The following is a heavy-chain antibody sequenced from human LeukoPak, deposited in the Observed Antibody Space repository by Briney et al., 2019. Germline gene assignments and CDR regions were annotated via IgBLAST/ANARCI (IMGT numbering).Heavy chain of an antibody. CDR2: INPNSGGT. Sequence: ASVKVSCKASGYTFTGYYMHWVRQAPGQGLEWMVWINPNSGGTNYAQKFQGRVTMTRDTSISTAYMELSRLRSDDTAVYYCARVYGYSGSYLGYWGQGTLVTVSS. D-gene: IGHD1-26*01. J-gene: IGHJ4*02. V-gene: IGHV1-2*02. CDR3: ARVYGYSGSYLGY. CDR1: GYTFTGYY.